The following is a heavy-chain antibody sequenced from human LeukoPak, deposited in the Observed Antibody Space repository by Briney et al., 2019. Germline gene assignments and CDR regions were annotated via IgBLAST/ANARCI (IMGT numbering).Heavy chain of an antibody. CDR1: GDSISSYY. CDR2: IYYSGST. V-gene: IGHV4-59*01. Sequence: SETLSLTCTVSGDSISSYYWNWIRQPPGKGLEWIGYIYYSGSTNYNPSLKSRVTISVDTSKNQFSLKLSSVTAADTAIYYCASLSSGYPYYFDSWGQGTLVTVSS. D-gene: IGHD3-22*01. CDR3: ASLSSGYPYYFDS. J-gene: IGHJ4*02.